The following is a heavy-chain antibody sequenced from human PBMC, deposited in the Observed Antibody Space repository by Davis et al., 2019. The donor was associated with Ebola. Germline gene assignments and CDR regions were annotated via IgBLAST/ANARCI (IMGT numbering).Heavy chain of an antibody. CDR3: TKDKGQRYFDY. Sequence: GESLKISCAASGFTFSSYGMHWVRQAPGKGLEWVAFLRTDGTNENNADSVKGRFTISRDKSKNTVYLQMNSLRAEDTAMYYCTKDKGQRYFDYWGEGTLVTVSS. V-gene: IGHV3-30*02. CDR1: GFTFSSYG. J-gene: IGHJ4*02. CDR2: LRTDGTNE.